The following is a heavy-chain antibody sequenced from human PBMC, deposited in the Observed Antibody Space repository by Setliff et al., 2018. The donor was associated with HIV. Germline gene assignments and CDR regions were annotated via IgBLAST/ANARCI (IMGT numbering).Heavy chain of an antibody. J-gene: IGHJ5*02. D-gene: IGHD2-2*01. Sequence: GASVKVSCKVSGYTLTELSRHWVRQAPGKGLEWMGSFDPKDGKTRYAQKFQGRVTITRDTSATTAFMELGSLTSEDTAVYYCARDGCDSNRCYVYNWFDPWGQGTLVTVSS. CDR2: FDPKDGKT. CDR1: GYTLTELS. CDR3: ARDGCDSNRCYVYNWFDP. V-gene: IGHV1-24*01.